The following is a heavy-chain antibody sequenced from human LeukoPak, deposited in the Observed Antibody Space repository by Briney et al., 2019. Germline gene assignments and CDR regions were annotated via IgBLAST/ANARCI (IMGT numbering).Heavy chain of an antibody. J-gene: IGHJ1*01. CDR2: INPNSGGT. D-gene: IGHD2-21*02. CDR3: ARAAVVVTASEYFQH. V-gene: IGHV1-2*02. CDR1: GYTFTGYY. Sequence: ASVKVSCKASGYTFTGYYMHWVRQAPGQGLEWMGWINPNSGGTNYAQKFQGRVTMTRDTSISTAYMELSRLRSDDTAVYYCARAAVVVTASEYFQHWGQGTLVTVSS.